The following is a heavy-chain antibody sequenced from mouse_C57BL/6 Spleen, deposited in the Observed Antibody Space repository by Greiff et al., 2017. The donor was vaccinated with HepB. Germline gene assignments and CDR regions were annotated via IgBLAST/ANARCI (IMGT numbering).Heavy chain of an antibody. J-gene: IGHJ4*01. CDR3: ARGRVTIVTQGYAMDY. D-gene: IGHD2-5*01. Sequence: VQLQQPGAELVKPGASVKLSCKASGYTFTSYWMQWVKQRPGQGLEWIGEIDPSDSYTNYNQKFKGKATLTVDTSSSTAYMQLSSLTSEDSAVYYCARGRVTIVTQGYAMDYWGQGTSVTVSS. CDR2: IDPSDSYT. CDR1: GYTFTSYW. V-gene: IGHV1-50*01.